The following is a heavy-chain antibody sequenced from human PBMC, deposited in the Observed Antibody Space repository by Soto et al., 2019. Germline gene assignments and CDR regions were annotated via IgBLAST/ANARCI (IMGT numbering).Heavy chain of an antibody. CDR2: FDPEDGET. J-gene: IGHJ5*02. Sequence: QVQLVQSGAEVKKPGASVKVSCKVSGYTLTELSMHWVRQAPGKGLEWMGGFDPEDGETIYAQKFQGRVTMTDDTSTDTAYMELSSLISEDTAVYYCATGHSTVLRYNWFDPWGQGTLVTVSS. V-gene: IGHV1-24*01. CDR3: ATGHSTVLRYNWFDP. D-gene: IGHD3-9*01. CDR1: GYTLTELS.